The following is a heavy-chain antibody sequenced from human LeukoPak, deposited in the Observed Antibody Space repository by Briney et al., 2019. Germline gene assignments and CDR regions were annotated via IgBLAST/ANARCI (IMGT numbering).Heavy chain of an antibody. J-gene: IGHJ6*02. CDR2: ISGDGGST. V-gene: IGHV3-43*02. CDR1: GFTFDDYA. Sequence: GGSLRLSCAASGFTFDDYAMHWVRQAPGKGLEWVSLISGDGGSTYYADSVKGRFTISRDNSKNSLYLQMNSLRTEDTALYYCAKEGSPYYDIFTGYYSLGMDVWGQGTTVTVSS. CDR3: AKEGSPYYDIFTGYYSLGMDV. D-gene: IGHD3-9*01.